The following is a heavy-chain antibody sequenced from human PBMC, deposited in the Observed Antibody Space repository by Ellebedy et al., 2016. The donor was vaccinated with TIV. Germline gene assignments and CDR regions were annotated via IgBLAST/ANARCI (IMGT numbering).Heavy chain of an antibody. CDR3: ATGGYSISAGNY. CDR1: GFPFSSYN. J-gene: IGHJ4*02. D-gene: IGHD6-6*01. CDR2: VNSVSTSM. Sequence: PGGSLRLSCAVSGFPFSSYNMNWIRQAPGKGLEWVSAVNSVSTSMFYADSVKGRFTVSRDNAKNSLYLQMNSLRAEDTAVYYCATGGYSISAGNYWGQGTLVTVSS. V-gene: IGHV3-21*01.